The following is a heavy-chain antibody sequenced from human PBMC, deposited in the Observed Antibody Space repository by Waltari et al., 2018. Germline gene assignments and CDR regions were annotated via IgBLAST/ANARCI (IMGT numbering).Heavy chain of an antibody. V-gene: IGHV1-24*01. D-gene: IGHD2-15*01. CDR3: ATTTPIHFTHGTWDY. CDR2: FDPEDGET. CDR1: GCTLTELS. Sequence: QVQLVQSGAEVKKPGASVKVSCKVSGCTLTELSMHWVRPAPGKGLEWMGGFDPEDGETIYAQKFQGRVTMTEDTSTDTAYMELSSLRSEDTAVYYCATTTPIHFTHGTWDYWGQGTLVTVSS. J-gene: IGHJ4*02.